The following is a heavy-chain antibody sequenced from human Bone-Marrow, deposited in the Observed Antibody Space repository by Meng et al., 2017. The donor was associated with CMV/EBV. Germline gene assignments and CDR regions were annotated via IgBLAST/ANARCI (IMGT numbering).Heavy chain of an antibody. CDR1: GGSISSSSYY. Sequence: SETLSLTCTVSGGSISSSSYYWGWIRQPPGKGLEWIGSIYYRGSTYYNPSLKSRVTISVDTSKNQFSLKLSSVTAADTAVYYCARGLTSSIAARPNNWFDPWGQGTLVTVSS. J-gene: IGHJ5*02. CDR2: IYYRGST. D-gene: IGHD6-6*01. CDR3: ARGLTSSIAARPNNWFDP. V-gene: IGHV4-39*01.